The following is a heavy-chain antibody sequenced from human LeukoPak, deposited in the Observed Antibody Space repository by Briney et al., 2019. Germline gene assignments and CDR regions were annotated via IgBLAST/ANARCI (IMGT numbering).Heavy chain of an antibody. CDR2: INSDGSST. Sequence: GGSLRLTCAASGFTFSSYWRHWIRHAPGKGLVCVSRINSDGSSTNNPDSVKGRSTISRDNAKNALYIDMNRLRAEETAVSYCARESGDCANSSCFSPEDYWGQGTLVTVSS. CDR1: GFTFSSYW. D-gene: IGHD2-2*01. J-gene: IGHJ4*02. V-gene: IGHV3-74*01. CDR3: ARESGDCANSSCFSPEDY.